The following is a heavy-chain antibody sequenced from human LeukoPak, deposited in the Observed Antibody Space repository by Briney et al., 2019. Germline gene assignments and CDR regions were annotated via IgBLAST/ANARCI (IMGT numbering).Heavy chain of an antibody. CDR2: IYCRGST. D-gene: IGHD1-26*01. V-gene: IGHV4-59*01. J-gene: IGHJ4*02. CDR1: AGSPSSYY. Sequence: PSETLSLTSTVSAGSPSSYYGSWIRQPHGEGLGWKGYIYCRGSTNYNPSLKSRVTISVDTSKNQFSLKLSSLTAADTAVYYCAREGGATTYRLGHEASYFDYWGQGTLVTVSS. CDR3: AREGGATTYRLGHEASYFDY.